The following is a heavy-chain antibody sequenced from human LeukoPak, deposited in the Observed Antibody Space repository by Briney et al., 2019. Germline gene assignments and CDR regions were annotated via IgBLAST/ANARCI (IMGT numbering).Heavy chain of an antibody. D-gene: IGHD4-17*01. CDR2: ISSSSSTI. CDR3: AKNGDYHKLNDAFDI. V-gene: IGHV3-48*01. CDR1: GFTFSSYS. J-gene: IGHJ3*02. Sequence: GGSLRLSCAASGFTFSSYSMNWVRQAPGKGLEWVSYISSSSSTIYYADSVKGRFTISRDNAKNSLYLQMNSLRAEDTAVYYCAKNGDYHKLNDAFDIWGQGTMVTVSS.